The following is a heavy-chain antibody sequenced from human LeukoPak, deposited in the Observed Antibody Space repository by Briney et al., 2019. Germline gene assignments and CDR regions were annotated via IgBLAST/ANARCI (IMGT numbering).Heavy chain of an antibody. V-gene: IGHV4-30-4*01. CDR1: GGSISSGDYY. CDR2: IYYSGST. D-gene: IGHD3-22*01. CDR3: ARGSPTGVVVTTDAFDI. J-gene: IGHJ3*02. Sequence: SETLSLTCTVSGGSISSGDYYWSWIRQPPGKGLEWIGYIYYSGSTYYNPSLKSRVTISVDTSKNQFSLKLSSVTAADTAVYYCARGSPTGVVVTTDAFDIWGQGTMVTVPS.